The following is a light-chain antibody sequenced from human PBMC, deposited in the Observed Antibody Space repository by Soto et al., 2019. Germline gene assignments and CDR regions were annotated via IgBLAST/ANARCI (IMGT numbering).Light chain of an antibody. Sequence: EIVLTQSPGTLSLSPGERATLSCRASQSVSSTYLAWYQQKPGQGPSLLIYGASSRATGIPDRSSGSGSGTDFTLIISRLEPEDFAVYYFQQYAGSPWTFGQGTTVEIK. CDR3: QQYAGSPWT. J-gene: IGKJ1*01. V-gene: IGKV3-20*01. CDR2: GAS. CDR1: QSVSSTY.